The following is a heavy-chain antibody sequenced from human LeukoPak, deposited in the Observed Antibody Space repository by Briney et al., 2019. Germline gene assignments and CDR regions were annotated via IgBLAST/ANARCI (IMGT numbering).Heavy chain of an antibody. V-gene: IGHV3-30-3*01. Sequence: GGSLRLSCAASGFTFSSYAMHWVRQAPVKGLEWVAVISYDGSNKYYADSVKGRFTISRDNSKNTLYLQMNSLRAEDTAVYYCARDYSSGWFGEYDYWGQGTLVTVSS. D-gene: IGHD3-10*01. CDR2: ISYDGSNK. J-gene: IGHJ4*02. CDR3: ARDYSSGWFGEYDY. CDR1: GFTFSSYA.